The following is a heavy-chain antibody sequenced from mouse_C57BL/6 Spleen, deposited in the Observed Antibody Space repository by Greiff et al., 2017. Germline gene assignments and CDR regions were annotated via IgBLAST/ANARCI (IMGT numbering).Heavy chain of an antibody. V-gene: IGHV14-4*01. CDR2: IDPENGDT. Sequence: VQLKESGAELVRPGASVKLSCTASGFNIKDDYMHWVKQRPEQGLEWIGWIDPENGDTEYASKFQGKATITADTSSNTAYLQLSSLTSEDTAVYYCTPRGPFDYWGQGTTLTVSS. J-gene: IGHJ2*01. CDR1: GFNIKDDY. CDR3: TPRGPFDY.